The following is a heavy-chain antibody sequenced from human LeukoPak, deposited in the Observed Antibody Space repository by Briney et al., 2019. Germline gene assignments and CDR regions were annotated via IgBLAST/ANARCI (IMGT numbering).Heavy chain of an antibody. CDR2: ISAYNGNT. V-gene: IGHV1-18*01. Sequence: GASVKVSCKASGGTFSSYAISWVRQAPGQGLEWMGWISAYNGNTNYAQKLQGRVTMTTDTSTSTAYMELRSLRSDDTAVYYCARDGGYYDYVWGSYRPYYFDYWGQGTLVTVSS. CDR1: GGTFSSYA. J-gene: IGHJ4*02. D-gene: IGHD3-16*02. CDR3: ARDGGYYDYVWGSYRPYYFDY.